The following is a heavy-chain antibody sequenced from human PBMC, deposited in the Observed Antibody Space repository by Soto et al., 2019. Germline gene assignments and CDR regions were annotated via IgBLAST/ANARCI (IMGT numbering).Heavy chain of an antibody. V-gene: IGHV1-69*01. CDR2: IIPVLGTT. J-gene: IGHJ4*02. CDR1: RDTFNDYA. Sequence: QVQLVQSGAEVRKPGSSVKVSCKAPRDTFNDYAITWVRQAPGQGLEWMGGIIPVLGTTKYAQKFQGRVTMTADESTSTAYMELNSLTSEDRAVYYCAAGGSNGYIRWGQGTQVSVSS. CDR3: AAGGSNGYIR. D-gene: IGHD2-2*02.